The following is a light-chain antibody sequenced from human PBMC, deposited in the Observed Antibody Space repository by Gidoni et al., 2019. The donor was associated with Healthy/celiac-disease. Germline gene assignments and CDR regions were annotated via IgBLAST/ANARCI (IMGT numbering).Light chain of an antibody. Sequence: EIVLPQSPGTLSLSPGERATLSCRASQSVSSSYLAWYQQKPGQAPRLLIYGASSRATGIPDRFSGSGSGTDFTLTISRLEPEDFAVYYCQQYGSSSGTFXQXTKVXIK. CDR3: QQYGSSSGT. CDR2: GAS. J-gene: IGKJ1*01. V-gene: IGKV3-20*01. CDR1: QSVSSSY.